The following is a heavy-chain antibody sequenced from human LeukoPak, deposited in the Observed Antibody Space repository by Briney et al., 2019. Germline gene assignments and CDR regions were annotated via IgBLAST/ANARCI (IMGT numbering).Heavy chain of an antibody. Sequence: SETLSLTCTVSNGSIINSYFYYWGWIRQPPGKGLEWIGYIYYSGSTNYNPSLKSRVTISVDTSKNQFSLELSSVTAADTAVYYCARQRDGYKKGNFFDHWGQGTLVTVSS. V-gene: IGHV4-39*01. CDR2: IYYSGST. CDR3: ARQRDGYKKGNFFDH. D-gene: IGHD5-24*01. CDR1: NGSIINSYFYY. J-gene: IGHJ4*02.